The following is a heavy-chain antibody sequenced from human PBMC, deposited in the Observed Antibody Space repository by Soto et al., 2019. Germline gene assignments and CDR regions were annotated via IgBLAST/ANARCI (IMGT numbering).Heavy chain of an antibody. J-gene: IGHJ6*02. CDR3: ATGNTQPYYYGMDV. CDR1: GYTLTELS. CDR2: FDPEDGET. Sequence: ASVKVSCKVSGYTLTELSMHWVRQAPGKGLEWMGGFDPEDGETIYAQKFQGRVTMTEDTSTDTAYMELSSLRSEDTAVYYCATGNTQPYYYGMDVWGQGTTVTVS. D-gene: IGHD2-15*01. V-gene: IGHV1-24*01.